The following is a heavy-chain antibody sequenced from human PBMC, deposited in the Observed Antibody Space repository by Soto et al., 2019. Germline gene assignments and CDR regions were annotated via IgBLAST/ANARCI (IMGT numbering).Heavy chain of an antibody. CDR2: INPSGGST. V-gene: IGHV1-46*01. D-gene: IGHD4-17*01. J-gene: IGHJ6*02. CDR3: ARAQVHTTTDYGMDV. Sequence: GASVKVSCTASGYTFTSYYMHWVRQAPGQGLEWMGIINPSGGSTSYAQKFQGRVTMTRDTSTSTVYMELSSLRSEDTAVYYCARAQVHTTTDYGMDVWGQGTTVTVSS. CDR1: GYTFTSYY.